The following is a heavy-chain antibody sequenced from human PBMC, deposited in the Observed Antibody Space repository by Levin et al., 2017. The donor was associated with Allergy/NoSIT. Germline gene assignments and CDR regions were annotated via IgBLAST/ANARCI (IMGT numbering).Heavy chain of an antibody. CDR2: INHSGST. CDR1: GGSFSGYY. CDR3: ARGSGIAAAGNYYYMDV. D-gene: IGHD6-13*01. J-gene: IGHJ6*03. Sequence: PSETLSLTCAVYGGSFSGYYWSWIRQPPGKGLEWIGEINHSGSTNYNPSLKSRVTISVDTSKNQFSLKLSSVTAADTAVYYCARGSGIAAAGNYYYMDVWGKGTTVTVSS. V-gene: IGHV4-34*01.